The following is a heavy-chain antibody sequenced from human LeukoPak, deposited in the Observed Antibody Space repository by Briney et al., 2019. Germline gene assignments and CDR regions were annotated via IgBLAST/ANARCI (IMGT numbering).Heavy chain of an antibody. CDR3: ASGMGGSSSSDGFFYYYMDV. V-gene: IGHV1-69*01. Sequence: SVKVSCTASGGTFSSYAISWVRQAPGQGLEWMGGIIPIFGTANYAQKFQGRVTITADESTSTAYMEPSSLRSEDTAVYYCASGMGGSSSSDGFFYYYMDVWGKGTTVTVSS. D-gene: IGHD6-6*01. CDR2: IIPIFGTA. J-gene: IGHJ6*03. CDR1: GGTFSSYA.